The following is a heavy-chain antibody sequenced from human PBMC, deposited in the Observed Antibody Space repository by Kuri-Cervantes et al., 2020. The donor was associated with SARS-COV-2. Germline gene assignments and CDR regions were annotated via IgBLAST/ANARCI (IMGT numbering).Heavy chain of an antibody. J-gene: IGHJ4*02. CDR3: AREMVWSGGVIGD. Sequence: GESLKISCAASGFTFSSYAMHWVRQAPGKGLEWVAFIRYDGSNKYYADSVKGRFTISGDNSKNTLYLQMNSLRAEDTAVYYCAREMVWSGGVIGDWGQGTLVTVSS. D-gene: IGHD2-15*01. CDR2: IRYDGSNK. CDR1: GFTFSSYA. V-gene: IGHV3-30*02.